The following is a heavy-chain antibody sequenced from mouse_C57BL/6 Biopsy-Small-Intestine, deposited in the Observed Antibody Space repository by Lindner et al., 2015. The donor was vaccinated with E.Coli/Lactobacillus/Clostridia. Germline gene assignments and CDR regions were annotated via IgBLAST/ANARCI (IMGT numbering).Heavy chain of an antibody. D-gene: IGHD2-3*01. CDR3: ASARGDGSFAY. J-gene: IGHJ3*01. V-gene: IGHV2-6*01. CDR2: IWGGGST. Sequence: VQLQESGPGLVAPSRSLSITCTVSGLSLTSYGVDWVRQSPGKGLEWLGVIWGGGSTNYNSALKSRLSISKDNSKSQVFLKMNSLLTDDTAMYYCASARGDGSFAYWGQGTLVTVSA. CDR1: GLSLTSYG.